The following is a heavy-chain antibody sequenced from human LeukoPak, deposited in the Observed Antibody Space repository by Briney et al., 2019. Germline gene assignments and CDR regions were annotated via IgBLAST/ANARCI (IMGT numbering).Heavy chain of an antibody. J-gene: IGHJ4*02. Sequence: GESLKISCKGSGYSFTSYRIGWVRQMPGKGLEWMGIIYPGDSDTRYSPSFQGQVTISADKSISTAYLQWSSLKASDTAMYHCARLKPAFDSSGYYLFDYWGQGTLVTVSS. CDR2: IYPGDSDT. D-gene: IGHD3-22*01. V-gene: IGHV5-51*01. CDR3: ARLKPAFDSSGYYLFDY. CDR1: GYSFTSYR.